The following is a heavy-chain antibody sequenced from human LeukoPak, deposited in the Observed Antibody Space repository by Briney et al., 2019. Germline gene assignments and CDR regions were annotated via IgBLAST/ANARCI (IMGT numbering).Heavy chain of an antibody. CDR2: ISAYNGNT. J-gene: IGHJ4*02. CDR1: GYTFTSYG. CDR3: ARDLGWRDSSGSSDY. V-gene: IGHV1-18*01. Sequence: ASVKVSCEASGYTFTSYGISWVRQAPGQGLEWMGWISAYNGNTNYAQKLQGRVTMTTDTSTSTAYMELRSLRSDDTAVYYCARDLGWRDSSGSSDYWGQGTLVTVSS. D-gene: IGHD3-22*01.